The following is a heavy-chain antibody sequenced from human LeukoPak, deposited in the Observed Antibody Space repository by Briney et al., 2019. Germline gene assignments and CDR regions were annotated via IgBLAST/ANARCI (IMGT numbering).Heavy chain of an antibody. CDR3: ARVPDYGDYGGVLNWFDP. V-gene: IGHV4-30-4*01. CDR2: IYYSGST. J-gene: IGHJ5*02. D-gene: IGHD4-17*01. CDR1: GGSISSGDYY. Sequence: PSQTLSLTCTVSGGSISSGDYYWSWIRQPPGKGLEWTGYIYYSGSTYYNPSLKSRVTISVDTSKNQFSLKLSSVTAADTAVYYCARVPDYGDYGGVLNWFDPWGQGTPVTVSS.